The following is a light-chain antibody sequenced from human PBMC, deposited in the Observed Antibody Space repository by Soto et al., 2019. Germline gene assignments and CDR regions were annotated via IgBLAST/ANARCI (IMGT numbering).Light chain of an antibody. CDR1: QSISSW. Sequence: DIHITRSRGSLSASGGGIVTITCRASQSISSWLAWYQQKPGKAPKLLIYDASSLESGVPSRFSGSGSGTEFTLTISSLQPHDFATYYCQQYNSYSPTFGQGTKVDIK. V-gene: IGKV1-5*01. J-gene: IGKJ1*01. CDR2: DAS. CDR3: QQYNSYSPT.